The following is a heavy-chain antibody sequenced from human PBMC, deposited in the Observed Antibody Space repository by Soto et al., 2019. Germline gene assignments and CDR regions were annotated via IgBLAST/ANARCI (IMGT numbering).Heavy chain of an antibody. CDR3: ARDEVVRDGQLPPGDYYYYGMDV. CDR1: GFTFSSYG. J-gene: IGHJ6*02. D-gene: IGHD2-2*01. V-gene: IGHV3-33*01. Sequence: GGSLRLSCAASGFTFSSYGMHWVRQAPGKGLEWVAVIWYDGSNKYYADSVKGRFTISRDNSKNTLYLQMNSLRAEDTAVYYCARDEVVRDGQLPPGDYYYYGMDVWGQGTTVTASS. CDR2: IWYDGSNK.